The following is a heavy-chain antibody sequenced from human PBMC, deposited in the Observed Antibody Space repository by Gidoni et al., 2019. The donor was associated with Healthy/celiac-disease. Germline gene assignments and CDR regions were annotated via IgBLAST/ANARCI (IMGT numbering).Heavy chain of an antibody. CDR3: AKAEYDFWSGYHRDYYYYYGMDV. V-gene: IGHV3-30*18. CDR1: GFTFSSYG. Sequence: QVQLVESGGGVVQPGRSLSLSCAASGFTFSSYGMHWVRPAPGKGLEWVAVISYDGSNKYYADSVKGRFTISRDNSKNTLYLQMNSLRAEDTAVYYCAKAEYDFWSGYHRDYYYYYGMDVWGQGTTVTVSS. D-gene: IGHD3-3*01. J-gene: IGHJ6*02. CDR2: ISYDGSNK.